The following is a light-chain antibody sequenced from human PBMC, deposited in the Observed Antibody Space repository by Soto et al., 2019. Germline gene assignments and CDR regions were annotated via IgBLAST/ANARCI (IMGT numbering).Light chain of an antibody. Sequence: EIVMTQSPATLSVSPGERATLSWRASQSVSSNLAWYQQKPGQAPRLLIYGASTRATGIPARFSGSGSGTEFTLTISSLQSEDFAVYYCQQYNSWPPWTFGQGTKVDIK. CDR2: GAS. J-gene: IGKJ1*01. V-gene: IGKV3-15*01. CDR1: QSVSSN. CDR3: QQYNSWPPWT.